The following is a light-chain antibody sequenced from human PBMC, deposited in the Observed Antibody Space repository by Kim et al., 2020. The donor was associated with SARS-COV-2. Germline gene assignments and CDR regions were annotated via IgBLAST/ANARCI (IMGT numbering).Light chain of an antibody. CDR3: QQYGSSPWT. J-gene: IGKJ1*01. CDR2: GAS. V-gene: IGKV3-20*01. Sequence: SPGERATLSCRASQSVSSSYVAWYQQKPGQAPRLLIDGASSRATGIPDRFSGSGSGTDFPLTISILEPEDFAVYYCQQYGSSPWTFGQGTKVDIK. CDR1: QSVSSSY.